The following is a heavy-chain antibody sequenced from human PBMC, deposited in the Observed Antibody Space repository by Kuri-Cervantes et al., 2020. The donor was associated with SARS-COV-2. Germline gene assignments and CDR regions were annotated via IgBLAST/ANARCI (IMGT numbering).Heavy chain of an antibody. D-gene: IGHD3-16*01. Sequence: GGSLRLSCAASGFTFSSYAMNWVRQAPGKGLEWVAVIWYDGKNEYCAGSVKGRFTISRDNSRNTVLLQMNILRAEDTAIYYCARGAANYYMDVWGTGTTVTVSS. CDR3: ARGAANYYMDV. V-gene: IGHV3-33*08. J-gene: IGHJ6*03. CDR1: GFTFSSYA. CDR2: IWYDGKNE.